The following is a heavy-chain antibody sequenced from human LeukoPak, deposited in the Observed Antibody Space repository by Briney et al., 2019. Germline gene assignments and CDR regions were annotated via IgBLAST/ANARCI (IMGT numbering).Heavy chain of an antibody. CDR2: INSDGSTR. CDR1: GFTFTTSW. CDR3: VRRQDGYNGFDC. J-gene: IGHJ4*01. D-gene: IGHD5-24*01. V-gene: IGHV3-74*01. Sequence: GGSLRLSCAASGFTFTTSWMHWVRQAPGKGLVWVSRINSDGSTRNYADSVKGRFTISRDNAKNALYLQMDSLRAEDAAVYYCVRRQDGYNGFDCWGQGTLVTVSS.